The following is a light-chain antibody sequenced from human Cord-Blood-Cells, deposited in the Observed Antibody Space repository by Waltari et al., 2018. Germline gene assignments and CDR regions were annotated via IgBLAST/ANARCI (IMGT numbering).Light chain of an antibody. CDR1: SGHSSYI. V-gene: IGLV4-60*03. CDR2: LEGSGSY. Sequence: QPVLTQSSSASASLGSSVKLTCTLSSGHSSYIIAWHQQQPGKAPRYLMKLEGSGSYNKGSGVPDRFSGSSSGADRYLTISNLQAEDEADYYCETGDSNTWVFGGGTKLTVL. CDR3: ETGDSNTWV. J-gene: IGLJ3*02.